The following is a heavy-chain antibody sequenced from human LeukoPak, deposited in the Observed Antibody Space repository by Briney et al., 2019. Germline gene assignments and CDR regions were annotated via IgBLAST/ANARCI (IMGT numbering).Heavy chain of an antibody. J-gene: IGHJ6*03. CDR2: ISWDGGST. V-gene: IGHV3-43D*03. D-gene: IGHD2-15*01. Sequence: LSGGSLRLSCAASGFTFDDYAMHWVRQAPEKGLEWVSLISWDGGSTYYADSVKGRFTISRDNSKNSLYLQMNSLRAEDTALYYCAKDSGGRLRAGDYYYMDVWGKGTTVTVSS. CDR3: AKDSGGRLRAGDYYYMDV. CDR1: GFTFDDYA.